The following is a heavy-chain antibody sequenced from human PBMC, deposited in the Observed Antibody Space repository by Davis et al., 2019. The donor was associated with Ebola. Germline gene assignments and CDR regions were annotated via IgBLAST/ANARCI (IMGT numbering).Heavy chain of an antibody. J-gene: IGHJ4*02. Sequence: SETLSLTCTVSGGSISSYYWSWIRQPPGKGLEWIGYIYYSGSTYYNPSLKSRVTISLDRSKNQFSLKLTSVTAADTALYYCVRAPSGFDYFDTWGQGALVTVSS. D-gene: IGHD5-12*01. CDR1: GGSISSYY. V-gene: IGHV4-59*12. CDR2: IYYSGST. CDR3: VRAPSGFDYFDT.